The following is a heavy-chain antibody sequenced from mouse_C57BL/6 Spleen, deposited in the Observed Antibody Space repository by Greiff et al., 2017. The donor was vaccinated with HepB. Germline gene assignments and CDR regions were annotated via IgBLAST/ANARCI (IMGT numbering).Heavy chain of an antibody. CDR3: ARSTSKTAQPGYFDY. CDR2: IYPGGGYT. D-gene: IGHD3-2*02. J-gene: IGHJ2*01. CDR1: GYTFTNYW. Sequence: QVQLKESGAELVRPGTSVKMSCKASGYTFTNYWIGWAKQRPGHGLEWIGDIYPGGGYTNYNEKFKGKATLTADKSSSTAYMQFSSLTSEDSAIYYCARSTSKTAQPGYFDYWGQGTTLTVSS. V-gene: IGHV1-63*01.